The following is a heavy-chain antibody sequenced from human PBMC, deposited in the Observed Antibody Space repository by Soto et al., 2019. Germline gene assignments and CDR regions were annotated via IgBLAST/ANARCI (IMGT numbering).Heavy chain of an antibody. V-gene: IGHV3-7*01. CDR3: ARDNVVPAATDYYYYYYMDV. D-gene: IGHD2-2*01. CDR2: IKQDGSEK. Sequence: HPGGSLRLSCAASGFTFSSYWMSWVRQAPGKGLEWVANIKQDGSEKYYVDSVKGRFTISRDNAKNSLYLQMNSLRAEDTAVYYCARDNVVPAATDYYYYYYMDVWGKGTTVTVSS. CDR1: GFTFSSYW. J-gene: IGHJ6*03.